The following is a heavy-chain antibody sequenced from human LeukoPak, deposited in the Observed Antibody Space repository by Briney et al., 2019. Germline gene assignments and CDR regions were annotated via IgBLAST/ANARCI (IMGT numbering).Heavy chain of an antibody. J-gene: IGHJ4*02. CDR2: ISGSGGST. CDR1: GFTFSSYA. D-gene: IGHD3-22*01. CDR3: ANEAYYYDSSGYYYFDY. V-gene: IGHV3-23*01. Sequence: GASLRLSCAASGFTFSSYAMSWVRQAPGKGLELVSAISGSGGSTYYADSVKGRFTISRDNSKNTLYLQMNSLRAEDTTVYYCANEAYYYDSSGYYYFDYWGQGTLVTVSS.